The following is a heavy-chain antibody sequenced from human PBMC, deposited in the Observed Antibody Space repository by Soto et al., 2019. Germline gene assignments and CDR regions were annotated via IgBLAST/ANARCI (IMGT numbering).Heavy chain of an antibody. CDR3: ARDITPDTAHDYRDYYFDS. J-gene: IGHJ4*02. CDR2: IWYDGNKK. V-gene: IGHV3-33*01. Sequence: QVQLVESGGGVVQPGRSLRLSCAASGFTFRSHGMHWVRQAPGRGLEWVALIWYDGNKKEYGDDVKGRFTISRDNSKSTLYLEMNGLRTDDTAVYYCARDITPDTAHDYRDYYFDSWGVGTVVTVSS. CDR1: GFTFRSHG. D-gene: IGHD1-1*01.